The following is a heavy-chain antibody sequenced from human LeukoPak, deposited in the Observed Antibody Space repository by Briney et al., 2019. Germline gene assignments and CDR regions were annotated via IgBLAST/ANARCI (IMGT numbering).Heavy chain of an antibody. D-gene: IGHD6-13*01. J-gene: IGHJ4*02. CDR3: AKPHSSSWILFDY. CDR2: ISGSGGST. Sequence: GGSLRLSCAASGFTFSSYAMSWVRQAPGKGLEWVSAISGSGGSTYYADSVKGRFTISRDNSKNTLYLQMNGLRAEDTAVYYCAKPHSSSWILFDYWGQGTLVTVSS. V-gene: IGHV3-23*01. CDR1: GFTFSSYA.